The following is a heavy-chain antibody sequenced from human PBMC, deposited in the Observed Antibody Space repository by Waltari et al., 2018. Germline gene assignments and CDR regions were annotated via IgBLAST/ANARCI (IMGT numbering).Heavy chain of an antibody. CDR2: IYYSGST. Sequence: QVQLQESGPGLVKPSETLSLTCTVSGGSISSYYWSWIRQPPGKGLEWIGYIYYSGSTNYNPSLKSRVTISVDTSKNQFSLKLSSVTAADTAVYYCARLVRGDGYFDYWGQGTLVTVS. CDR3: ARLVRGDGYFDY. D-gene: IGHD3-10*01. CDR1: GGSISSYY. V-gene: IGHV4-59*01. J-gene: IGHJ4*02.